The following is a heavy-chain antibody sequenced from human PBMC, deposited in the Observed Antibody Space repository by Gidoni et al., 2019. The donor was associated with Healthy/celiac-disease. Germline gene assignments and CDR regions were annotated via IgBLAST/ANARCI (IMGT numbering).Heavy chain of an antibody. V-gene: IGHV2-5*02. CDR2: IYWDDDK. CDR1: GFSPTPSGVG. Sequence: QITLQESGPTLVKPTQTPTLTCTFSGFSPTPSGVGVGWIRQPPGKALEWLALIYWDDDKRYSPSLKSRLTITKDTSKNQVVLTMTNMDPVDTATYYCARHQYSSGWYSWFDPWGQGTLVTVSS. CDR3: ARHQYSSGWYSWFDP. J-gene: IGHJ5*02. D-gene: IGHD6-19*01.